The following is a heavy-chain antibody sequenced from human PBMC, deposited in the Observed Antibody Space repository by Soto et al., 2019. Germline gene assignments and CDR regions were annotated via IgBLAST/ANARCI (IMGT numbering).Heavy chain of an antibody. Sequence: GGSLRLSCAAAGFTFMNDAMHWVRQAPGKGLEWVVVITYDGSTQNYADSVRGRFTVSRDNSKSTLSLQMNSLRPDDTAVYYCGRGPFSSSYIDYWGQGTLVTVSS. CDR3: GRGPFSSSYIDY. V-gene: IGHV3-30*03. CDR1: GFTFMNDA. J-gene: IGHJ4*02. D-gene: IGHD6-6*01. CDR2: ITYDGSTQ.